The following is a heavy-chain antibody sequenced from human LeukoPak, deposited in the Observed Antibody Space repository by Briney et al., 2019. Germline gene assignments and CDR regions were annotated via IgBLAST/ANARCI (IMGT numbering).Heavy chain of an antibody. D-gene: IGHD3-22*01. CDR1: GFTFDDFA. CDR3: AKDRQNYYDSSGYLFPGTFDY. Sequence: QPGGSLRLSCAASGFTFDDFAMHWVRQAPGKGLEWVAFIRYDGSNKYYADSVKGRFTISRDNSKNTLYLQMNSLRAEDTAVYYCAKDRQNYYDSSGYLFPGTFDYWGQGTLVTVSS. V-gene: IGHV3-30*02. CDR2: IRYDGSNK. J-gene: IGHJ4*02.